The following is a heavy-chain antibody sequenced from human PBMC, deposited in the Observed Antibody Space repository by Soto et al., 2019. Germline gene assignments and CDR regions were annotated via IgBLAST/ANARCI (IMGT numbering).Heavy chain of an antibody. CDR2: IIPILGIA. D-gene: IGHD2-15*01. V-gene: IGHV1-69*02. J-gene: IGHJ3*02. CDR1: GGTFSSYT. CDR3: ARYCSGGSCHDAFDI. Sequence: SVKVSCKASGGTFSSYTISWVRQAPGQGLEWMGRIIPILGIANYAQKFQGRVTITADKSTSTAYMELSSLRSEDTAVYYCARYCSGGSCHDAFDIWGQGTMVTVSS.